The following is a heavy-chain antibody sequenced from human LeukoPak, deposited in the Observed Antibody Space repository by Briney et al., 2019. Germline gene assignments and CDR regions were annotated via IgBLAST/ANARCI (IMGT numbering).Heavy chain of an antibody. CDR1: EFTFSSYW. CDR3: AKDDEVSSRVVLYYGMDV. Sequence: GGSLRLSCAASEFTFSSYWMSWVRQAPGKGLEWVANIKQDGGQIYYLESVKGRFTVSRDNAKNSLYLQMNSLRAEDTAVYYCAKDDEVSSRVVLYYGMDVWGQGTTVTVSS. CDR2: IKQDGGQI. D-gene: IGHD6-13*01. J-gene: IGHJ6*02. V-gene: IGHV3-7*01.